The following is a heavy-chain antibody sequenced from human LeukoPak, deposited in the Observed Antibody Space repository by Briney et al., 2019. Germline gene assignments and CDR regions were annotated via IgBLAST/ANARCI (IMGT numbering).Heavy chain of an antibody. Sequence: GGSLRLSCAASGFTFSSSTMGWVRQAPGEGLEWVSSISGSGGSTYYADSVKGRFPVSRDNSKNTLYLHMTSLTFEDTAVYYCPGNWCWGQGTLVTVSS. CDR3: PGNWC. J-gene: IGHJ4*02. D-gene: IGHD1-20*01. V-gene: IGHV3-23*01. CDR2: ISGSGGST. CDR1: GFTFSSST.